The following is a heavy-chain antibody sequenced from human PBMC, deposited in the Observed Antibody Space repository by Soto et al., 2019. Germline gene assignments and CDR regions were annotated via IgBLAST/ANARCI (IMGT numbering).Heavy chain of an antibody. CDR1: GFFFSSHA. V-gene: IGHV3-23*01. Sequence: GGSLRLSCSTSGFFFSSHAMCWIRQAPGKGLQFISCLSGSGDESFYAESVKARLTITKDTSKNQVVLTMTNMDPVDTATYYCAHRPSGWYLFDYWGQGTLVTVSS. J-gene: IGHJ4*02. D-gene: IGHD6-19*01. CDR3: AHRPSGWYLFDY. CDR2: LSGSGDES.